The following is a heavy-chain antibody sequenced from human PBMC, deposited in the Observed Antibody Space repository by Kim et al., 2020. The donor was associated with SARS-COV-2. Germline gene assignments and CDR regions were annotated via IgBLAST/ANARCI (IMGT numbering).Heavy chain of an antibody. V-gene: IGHV4-59*08. Sequence: PSLKSRVTISVDTSKNLFSLKLSSVTAADTAVYYCARLGIAAAGTRTQDYWGQGTLVTVSS. J-gene: IGHJ4*01. CDR3: ARLGIAAAGTRTQDY. D-gene: IGHD6-13*01.